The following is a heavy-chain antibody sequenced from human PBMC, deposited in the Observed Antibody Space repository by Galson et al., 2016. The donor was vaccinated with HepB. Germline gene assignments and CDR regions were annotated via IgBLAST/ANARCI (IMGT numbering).Heavy chain of an antibody. J-gene: IGHJ3*02. Sequence: SLRLSCAVSGFIVSDNYTNWVRQAPGERLQWVSLIYLRRNTDYADPVQGRFTISRDDSKNTLYLQMNRLRPEDTAVYYCARGDWVSPHDAFDTWGQGTMVTVSS. V-gene: IGHV3-66*03. CDR3: ARGDWVSPHDAFDT. D-gene: IGHD2-21*01. CDR2: IYLRRNT. CDR1: GFIVSDNY.